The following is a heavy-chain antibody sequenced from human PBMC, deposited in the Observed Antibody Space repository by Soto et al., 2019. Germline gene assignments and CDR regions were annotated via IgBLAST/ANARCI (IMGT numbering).Heavy chain of an antibody. D-gene: IGHD2-15*01. J-gene: IGHJ4*02. CDR2: INEDGGQR. Sequence: EVQLVESGGGLVQPGESLRLSCAASGFTLSSFWMGWVRQAPGKGLEWVANINEDGGQRYYADSVKGRFTISRDNAKSSLFLQMNSLRADDTSVYYCVRDPAALHRYCSGSDCLPLLGGQGTLVTVSS. CDR3: VRDPAALHRYCSGSDCLPLL. V-gene: IGHV3-7*01. CDR1: GFTLSSFW.